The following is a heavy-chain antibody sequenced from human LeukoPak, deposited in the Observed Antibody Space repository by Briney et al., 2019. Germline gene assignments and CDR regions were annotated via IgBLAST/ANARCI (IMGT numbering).Heavy chain of an antibody. CDR1: GGSISSSSYH. Sequence: SETLSLTCTVSGGSISSSSYHWGWIRQPPGKGLEWIGTIYYGGSTYYNPSLKSRVTISVDTSKKQFSLKLTSVTAADAAVYYCARHERDASLDHALDIWGQGTVVTVSS. D-gene: IGHD5-24*01. CDR3: ARHERDASLDHALDI. CDR2: IYYGGST. V-gene: IGHV4-39*01. J-gene: IGHJ3*02.